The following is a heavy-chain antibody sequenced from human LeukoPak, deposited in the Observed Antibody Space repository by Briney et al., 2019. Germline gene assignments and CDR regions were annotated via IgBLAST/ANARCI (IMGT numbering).Heavy chain of an antibody. CDR3: ARRWYSSSSAFDI. V-gene: IGHV4-39*01. D-gene: IGHD6-6*01. CDR1: GGSISSSSYY. J-gene: IGHJ3*02. CDR2: IYYSGST. Sequence: TASETLSLTCTVSGGSISSSSYYWGWIRQPPGKGLEWIGSIYYSGSTYYNPSLKSRVTISVDTSKNQFSLKLSSVTAADTAVYYRARRWYSSSSAFDIWGQGTMVTVSS.